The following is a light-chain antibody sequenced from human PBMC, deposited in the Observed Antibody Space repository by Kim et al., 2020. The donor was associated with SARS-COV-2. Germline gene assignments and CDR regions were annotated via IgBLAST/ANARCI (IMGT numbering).Light chain of an antibody. Sequence: DIQMSQSPSSLSASVGDRVTITCRTSQSISSHLNWYHQKPGRAPKLLIYAASTLQGGVPSRFSGSGSETDFTLTISSLQPEDFATYFCQQSYITPFTFGPGTKVDIK. CDR2: AAS. J-gene: IGKJ3*01. V-gene: IGKV1-39*01. CDR1: QSISSH. CDR3: QQSYITPFT.